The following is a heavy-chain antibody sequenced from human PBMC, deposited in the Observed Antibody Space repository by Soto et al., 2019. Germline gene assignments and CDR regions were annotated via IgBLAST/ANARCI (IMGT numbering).Heavy chain of an antibody. V-gene: IGHV4-59*08. D-gene: IGHD2-2*01. CDR1: GGSISSYY. CDR3: ASLSSSPLEYHFDY. CDR2: IYYSGST. J-gene: IGHJ4*01. Sequence: PSGTLSLTCTVSGGSISSYYWSWIRHPPGKGLEWIGYIYYSGSTNYNPSLKSRVTISVDTSKHQFSLKLSSVTAADTAVYHCASLSSSPLEYHFDYWGRGTLVTVSS.